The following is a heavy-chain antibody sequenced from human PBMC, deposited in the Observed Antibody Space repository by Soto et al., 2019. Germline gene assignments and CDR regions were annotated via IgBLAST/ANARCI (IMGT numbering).Heavy chain of an antibody. Sequence: GGSLRLSCAASGFTFSSYGMHWVRQAPGKGLEWVAVISYDGSNKYYADSVKGRFTISRDNSKNTLYLQMNSLRAEDTAVYYCAKVFDRYYYYGMDVWGQGTTVTVSS. CDR2: ISYDGSNK. V-gene: IGHV3-30*18. CDR1: GFTFSSYG. J-gene: IGHJ6*02. CDR3: AKVFDRYYYYGMDV. D-gene: IGHD3-9*01.